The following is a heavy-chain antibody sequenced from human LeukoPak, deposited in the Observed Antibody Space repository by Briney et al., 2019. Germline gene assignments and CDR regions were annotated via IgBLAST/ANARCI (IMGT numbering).Heavy chain of an antibody. D-gene: IGHD1-1*01. V-gene: IGHV3-7*01. CDR2: IKQDGSEK. Sequence: GGSLRLSCAASGFTFSSYWMSWVRQAPGKGLEWVANIKQDGSEKYYVDSVKGRFTISRDNAKNSLYLQMNSLRAEDTAVYYCARDHDSPTGYAFDIWGQGTMVAVSS. CDR1: GFTFSSYW. J-gene: IGHJ3*02. CDR3: ARDHDSPTGYAFDI.